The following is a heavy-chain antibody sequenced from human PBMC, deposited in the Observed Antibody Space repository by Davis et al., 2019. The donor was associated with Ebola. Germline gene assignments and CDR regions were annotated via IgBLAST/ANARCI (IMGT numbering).Heavy chain of an antibody. V-gene: IGHV3-9*03. CDR1: GFTFDDYA. J-gene: IGHJ3*02. CDR2: ISWNSGSI. D-gene: IGHD6-6*01. CDR3: ARMGSSSLTGDAFDI. Sequence: SLKISCAASGFTFDDYAMHWVRQAPGKGLEWVSGISWNSGSIGYADSVKGRFTISRDNAKNSLYLQMNSLRAEDMALYYCARMGSSSLTGDAFDIWGQGTMVTVSS.